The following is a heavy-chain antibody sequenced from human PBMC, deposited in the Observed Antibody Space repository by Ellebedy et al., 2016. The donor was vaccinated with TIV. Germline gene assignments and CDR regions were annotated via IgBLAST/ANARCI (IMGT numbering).Heavy chain of an antibody. CDR3: ARGPKGSYFDS. CDR1: GGSISSYY. J-gene: IGHJ4*02. CDR2: IYNSGST. Sequence: MPSETLSLTCTVSGGSISSYYWRWIRQPPGKGLEWIGYIYNSGSTNYNPSLKSRVTISVDTSKTQFSLKMSSVTAADTAVYFCARGPKGSYFDSWGQGTLVTVSS. V-gene: IGHV4-59*01.